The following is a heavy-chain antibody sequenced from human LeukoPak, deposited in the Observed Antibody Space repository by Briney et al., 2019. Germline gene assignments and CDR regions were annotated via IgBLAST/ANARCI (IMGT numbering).Heavy chain of an antibody. CDR3: ARGSTIFGVVAYYYYGMDV. V-gene: IGHV1-8*01. CDR1: GYTFTSYD. D-gene: IGHD3-3*01. J-gene: IGHJ6*02. Sequence: ASVKVSCKASGYTFTSYDINWVRQATGQGLEWMGWMNPNSGNTGYAQKFQGRVTMTRNTSISTAYMELSSLRSEDTAVYYCARGSTIFGVVAYYYYGMDVWGQGTTVTVSS. CDR2: MNPNSGNT.